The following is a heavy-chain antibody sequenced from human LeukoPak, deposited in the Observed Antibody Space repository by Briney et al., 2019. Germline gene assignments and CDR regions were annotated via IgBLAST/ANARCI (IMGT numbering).Heavy chain of an antibody. CDR3: ARDRDGVGATIAAAFDI. J-gene: IGHJ3*02. D-gene: IGHD1-26*01. V-gene: IGHV4-39*07. Sequence: SETLSLTCTVSGGSIGSFSYSWGWIRQPPGKGLEWIGSIYYSGSTYYNPSLKSRVTISVDTSKNQFSLKLSSVTAADTAVYYCARDRDGVGATIAAAFDIWGQGTMVTVSS. CDR1: GGSIGSFSYS. CDR2: IYYSGST.